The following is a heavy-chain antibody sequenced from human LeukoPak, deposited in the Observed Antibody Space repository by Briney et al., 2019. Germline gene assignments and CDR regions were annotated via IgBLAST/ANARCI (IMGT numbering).Heavy chain of an antibody. Sequence: GGSLRLSCAASGFTFNTFAMTWVRQAPGKGLEWVSSISGSGTTSYYADSVKGRFTMSRDNSNYTLFLQMNSLRAEDTALYYCVKDANYYDSSGYLIPFDYWGLGTLVTVSS. V-gene: IGHV3-23*01. CDR3: VKDANYYDSSGYLIPFDY. J-gene: IGHJ4*02. D-gene: IGHD3-22*01. CDR1: GFTFNTFA. CDR2: ISGSGTTS.